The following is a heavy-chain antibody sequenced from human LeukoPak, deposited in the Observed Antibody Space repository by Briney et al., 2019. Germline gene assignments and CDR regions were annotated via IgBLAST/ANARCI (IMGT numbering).Heavy chain of an antibody. J-gene: IGHJ4*02. CDR1: GGTFSSYA. V-gene: IGHV1-69*05. CDR2: IIPIFGTA. Sequence: ASVKVSCKASGGTFSSYAISWVRQAPGQGLEWMGGIIPIFGTANYAQKFQGRVTITTDEATSTAYMELRSLRSEDTAVYYCARRITDGDLDYWGQGTLVTVSS. D-gene: IGHD4-17*01. CDR3: ARRITDGDLDY.